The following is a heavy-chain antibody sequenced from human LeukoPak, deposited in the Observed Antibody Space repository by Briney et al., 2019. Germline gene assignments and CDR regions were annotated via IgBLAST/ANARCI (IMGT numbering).Heavy chain of an antibody. Sequence: GASVKVSCKASGYTFTSYGISWVRQAPGQGLEWMGWISAYNGNTNYAQKLQGRVTMTTDTSTSTAYMELRSLRSDDTAVYYCARDRGVYYYDSSGYPGGYWGQGTLVTVSS. CDR2: ISAYNGNT. V-gene: IGHV1-18*01. CDR3: ARDRGVYYYDSSGYPGGY. D-gene: IGHD3-22*01. CDR1: GYTFTSYG. J-gene: IGHJ4*02.